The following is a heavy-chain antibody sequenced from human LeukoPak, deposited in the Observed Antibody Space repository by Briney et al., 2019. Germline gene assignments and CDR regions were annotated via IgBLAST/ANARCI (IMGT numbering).Heavy chain of an antibody. CDR2: ISGSGGST. CDR1: GFTFSSYV. J-gene: IGHJ6*03. Sequence: GGSLRLSCAASGFTFSSYVMSWVRQAPGKGLEWVSSISGSGGSTYYANSVKGRFTISRDNSNNTLSLQMNSLRAEDTAVYYCAKDRGYSYGWHYYYYMDVWGKGTTVTVSS. CDR3: AKDRGYSYGWHYYYYMDV. D-gene: IGHD5-18*01. V-gene: IGHV3-23*01.